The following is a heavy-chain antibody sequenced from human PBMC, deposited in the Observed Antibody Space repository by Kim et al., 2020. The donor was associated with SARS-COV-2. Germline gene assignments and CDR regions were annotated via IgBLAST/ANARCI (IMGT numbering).Heavy chain of an antibody. CDR3: ARRKISSLRWWSDGSDGSGYLRHPFVI. CDR2: IKQDGSAR. D-gene: IGHD3-22*01. Sequence: LSLTCAATGFTFSSYSMSWVRQGPGKGLEWVANIKQDGSARDYVDPVKGRFTISRDNAQNSLHLQMNSLRVEDTALYYCARRKISSLRWWSDGSDGSGYLRHPFVIWGQGTLVTVSS. J-gene: IGHJ3*02. CDR1: GFTFSSYS. V-gene: IGHV3-7*01.